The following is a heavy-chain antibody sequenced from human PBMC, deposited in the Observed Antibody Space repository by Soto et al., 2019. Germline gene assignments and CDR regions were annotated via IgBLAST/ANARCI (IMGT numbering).Heavy chain of an antibody. CDR3: ARPYCGGGDCFPDF. CDR2: ISSGSNTI. D-gene: IGHD2-21*02. J-gene: IGHJ4*02. V-gene: IGHV3-48*01. CDR1: GFTFSTYS. Sequence: EVQLVESGGGLVQPGGSLRLSCAASGFTFSTYSMNWVRQAPEKVLEWVSYISSGSNTIYYADSVRGRFTISRDNARNSLYLQMNSRRADDTAVYYCARPYCGGGDCFPDFWGQGTLVTVSS.